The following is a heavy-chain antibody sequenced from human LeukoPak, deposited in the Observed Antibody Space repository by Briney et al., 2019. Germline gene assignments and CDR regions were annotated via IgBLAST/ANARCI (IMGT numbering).Heavy chain of an antibody. CDR3: ARDGGSYYYDGSGYFDY. CDR1: GASISSYY. Sequence: PSETLSLTCTVSGASISSYYWSWIQQPPGKGLEWIGYISSSGSTNYNPSLKSRLTISVDKSTNQISLKLRSVTAADTAIYYCARDGGSYYYDGSGYFDYWGQGTLVTVSS. CDR2: ISSSGST. J-gene: IGHJ4*02. V-gene: IGHV4-59*01. D-gene: IGHD3-22*01.